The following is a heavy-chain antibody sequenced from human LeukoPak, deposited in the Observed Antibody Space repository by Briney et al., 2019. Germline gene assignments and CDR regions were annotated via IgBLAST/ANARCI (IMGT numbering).Heavy chain of an antibody. Sequence: GASVKVSCKASGYTFTSYGISWVRQAPGQGLEWMGWISAYNGNTNYAQKLQGRVTMTTDTSTSTAYMELRSLRSDDTAVYYCARDRPRRSSGWLFDYWGQGTLVTVSS. J-gene: IGHJ4*02. D-gene: IGHD6-19*01. CDR3: ARDRPRRSSGWLFDY. V-gene: IGHV1-18*01. CDR1: GYTFTSYG. CDR2: ISAYNGNT.